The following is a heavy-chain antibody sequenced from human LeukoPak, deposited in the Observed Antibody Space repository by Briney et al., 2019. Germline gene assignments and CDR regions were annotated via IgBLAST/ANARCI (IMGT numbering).Heavy chain of an antibody. CDR2: MNPNSGNT. CDR3: ARRVVRGVKVYFDY. CDR1: GYTFTSYD. V-gene: IGHV1-8*01. Sequence: ASVKVSCKASGYTFTSYDINWVRQATGQGLEWMRWMNPNSGNTGYAQKFQGRVTMTRNTSISTAYMELSSLRSEDTAVYYCARRVVRGVKVYFDYWGQGTLVTVSS. J-gene: IGHJ4*02. D-gene: IGHD3-10*01.